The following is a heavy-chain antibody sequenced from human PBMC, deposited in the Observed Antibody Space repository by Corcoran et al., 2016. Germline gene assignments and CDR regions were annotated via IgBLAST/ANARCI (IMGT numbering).Heavy chain of an antibody. CDR1: GGTFSSYA. J-gene: IGHJ6*02. Sequence: QVQLVQSGAEVKKPGSSVKVSCKASGGTFSSYAISWVRQAPGQGLEWMGGIIPIFGTANYAQKFQGRVTITADESTSTAYMELSSLRSEDTAVYYWASKDVYGSGSYYPYYYYYGMDVWGQGTTVTVSS. V-gene: IGHV1-69*01. CDR2: IIPIFGTA. D-gene: IGHD3-10*01. CDR3: ASKDVYGSGSYYPYYYYYGMDV.